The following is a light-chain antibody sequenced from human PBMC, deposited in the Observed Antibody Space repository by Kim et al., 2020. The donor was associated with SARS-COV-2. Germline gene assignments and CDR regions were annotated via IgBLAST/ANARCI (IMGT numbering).Light chain of an antibody. V-gene: IGKV2-30*01. J-gene: IGKJ2*01. CDR1: QSLVYSDGNTY. CDR3: MQGTHWPPHT. Sequence: DVVMTQSPLSLPVTLGQPASISCRSSQSLVYSDGNTYLNWFLQRPGQSPRRLIYKVSNRDSGVPDRFSGSGSGTDFTLKISRVEAEDVGVYYCMQGTHWPPHTFGQGTKVDIK. CDR2: KVS.